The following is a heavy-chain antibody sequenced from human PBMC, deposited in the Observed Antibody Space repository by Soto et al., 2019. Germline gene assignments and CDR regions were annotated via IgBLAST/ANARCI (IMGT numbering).Heavy chain of an antibody. CDR3: ARVEGATISTSYGMDV. CDR1: GGTFSSYA. CDR2: IIPIFGTA. V-gene: IGHV1-69*06. D-gene: IGHD5-12*01. Sequence: QVQLVQSGAEVKKPGSSVKVSCKASGGTFSSYAISWVRQAPGQGLEWMGGIIPIFGTANYAQKFQGRVTSTADNSTRTAYMELSRLRSEDTAVYYCARVEGATISTSYGMDVWGQGTTVTVSS. J-gene: IGHJ6*02.